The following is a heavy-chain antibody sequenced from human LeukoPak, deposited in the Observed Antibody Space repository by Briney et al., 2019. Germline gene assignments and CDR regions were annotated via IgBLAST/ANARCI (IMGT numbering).Heavy chain of an antibody. V-gene: IGHV1-69*04. D-gene: IGHD2-2*01. CDR1: GGTFSSYA. Sequence: GASVKVSCKASGGTFSSYAISWVRQAPGQGLEWMGRIIPILGIANYAQKLQGRVTMTTDTSTSTAYMELRSLRSDDTAVYYCARDPGPALYDYWGQGTLVTVSS. J-gene: IGHJ4*02. CDR2: IIPILGIA. CDR3: ARDPGPALYDY.